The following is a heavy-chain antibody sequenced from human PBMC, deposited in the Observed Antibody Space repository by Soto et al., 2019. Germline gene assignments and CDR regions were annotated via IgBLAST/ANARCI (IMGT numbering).Heavy chain of an antibody. CDR1: GVTCISYA. J-gene: IGHJ4*02. CDR2: ISGSGGST. V-gene: IGHV3-23*01. D-gene: IGHD6-13*01. Sequence: AVGSLRLSCAASGVTCISYAMSWVRRAPGKGLEWVSAISGSGGSTYYADSVKGRFTISRDNSKNTLYLQMNSLRAEDTAVYYCAKDRDSSSWYPVSGFDYWGQGTLVTVSS. CDR3: AKDRDSSSWYPVSGFDY.